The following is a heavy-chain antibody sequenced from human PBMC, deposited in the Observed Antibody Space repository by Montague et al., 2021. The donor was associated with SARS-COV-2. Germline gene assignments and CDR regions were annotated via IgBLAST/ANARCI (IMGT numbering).Heavy chain of an antibody. D-gene: IGHD4-11*01. J-gene: IGHJ6*02. CDR2: IYYSGST. CDR1: GGSISSSSYY. V-gene: IGHV4-39*01. Sequence: SETLSLTCTVSGGSISSSSYYWGWIRQPPGKGLEWIGSIYYSGSTYYXPSLKSRVTISVDTSKNQFSLKLSSVTAAGTAVYYCARHASYDYSKDLYYYYYYGMDVWGQGTTVTVSS. CDR3: ARHASYDYSKDLYYYYYYGMDV.